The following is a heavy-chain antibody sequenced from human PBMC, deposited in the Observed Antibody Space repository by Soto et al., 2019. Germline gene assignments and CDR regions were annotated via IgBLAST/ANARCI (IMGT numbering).Heavy chain of an antibody. J-gene: IGHJ4*02. CDR3: ARVPGGDLGELSFIDY. CDR2: ISAYNGNT. D-gene: IGHD3-16*02. CDR1: GYTFTSYG. V-gene: IGHV1-18*01. Sequence: ASVKVSCKASGYTFTSYGISWVRQAPGQGLEWMGWISAYNGNTNYAQKLQGRVTMTTDTSTGTAYMELRSLRSDDTAVYYCARVPGGDLGELSFIDYWGQGTLVTVSS.